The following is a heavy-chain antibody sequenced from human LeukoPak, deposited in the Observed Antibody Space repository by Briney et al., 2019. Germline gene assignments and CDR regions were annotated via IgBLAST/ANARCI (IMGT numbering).Heavy chain of an antibody. CDR2: INHSGST. V-gene: IGHV4-34*01. Sequence: SETLSLTCAVYGGSFSGYYWSWIRQPPGKGLEWIGEINHSGSTNYNPSLKSRVTISVDTSKNRFSLKLSSVTAADTAVYYCARGPGPYSSSFDYWGQGTLVTVSS. CDR1: GGSFSGYY. J-gene: IGHJ4*02. D-gene: IGHD6-13*01. CDR3: ARGPGPYSSSFDY.